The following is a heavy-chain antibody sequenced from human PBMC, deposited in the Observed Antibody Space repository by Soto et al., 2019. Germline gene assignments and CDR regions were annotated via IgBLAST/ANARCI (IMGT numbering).Heavy chain of an antibody. CDR3: ARARYGTHFDY. Sequence: QVQLVQSGAEVKKPGASVKVSCKASGYTFTSYYMHWVRQAPGQGLEWMGIINPSGGSTSYAQKFQGRVTMTRDTSTSTVYMELSSLRYEDTAVYYCARARYGTHFDYWGQGTLVTVSS. V-gene: IGHV1-46*01. D-gene: IGHD5-18*01. J-gene: IGHJ4*02. CDR2: INPSGGST. CDR1: GYTFTSYY.